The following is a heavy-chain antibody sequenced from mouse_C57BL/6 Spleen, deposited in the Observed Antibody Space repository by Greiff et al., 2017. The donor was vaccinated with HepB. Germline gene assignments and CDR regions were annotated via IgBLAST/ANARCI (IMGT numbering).Heavy chain of an antibody. V-gene: IGHV1-50*01. J-gene: IGHJ3*01. CDR3: ARVGDYEGFAY. D-gene: IGHD2-4*01. CDR1: GYTFTSYW. Sequence: QVQLQQPGAELVKPGASVKLSCKASGYTFTSYWMQWVKQRPGQGLEWIGEIDPSDSYTNYHQKFKGKATLTVDTSSSTAYMQLSSLTAEDSAVYYCARVGDYEGFAYWGQGTLVTVSA. CDR2: IDPSDSYT.